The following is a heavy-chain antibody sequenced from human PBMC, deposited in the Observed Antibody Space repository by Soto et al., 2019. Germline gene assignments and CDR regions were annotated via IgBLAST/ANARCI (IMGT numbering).Heavy chain of an antibody. J-gene: IGHJ6*01. D-gene: IGHD3-10*01. V-gene: IGHV3-30*03. CDR3: AGARYAGWFVMDV. CDR1: GFGFNCFG. Sequence: QVQLVESGGGVVQPGTSLRLSCVASGFGFNCFGIHWVRQAPGKGLEWVAGISGDASRIYYADDLKGRVTISRVNSEKTLYPQMNSLRPEVSAVDYCAGARYAGWFVMDVWGQGTTVTV. CDR2: ISGDASRI.